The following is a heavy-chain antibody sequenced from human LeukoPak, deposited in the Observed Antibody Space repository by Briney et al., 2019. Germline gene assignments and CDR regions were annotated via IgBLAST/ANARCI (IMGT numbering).Heavy chain of an antibody. Sequence: PGGSLRLSCAASRFTVSSNYMSWVRQAPNKRLEWLSVIYSGGNTYYADSVKGRFTISRDNSMNTLYLQMNNLRVEDTAVYYCACLWGSTTSGTFDYWGQGTLVTVSS. CDR3: ACLWGSTTSGTFDY. J-gene: IGHJ4*02. V-gene: IGHV3-53*01. CDR2: IYSGGNT. CDR1: RFTVSSNY. D-gene: IGHD1-26*01.